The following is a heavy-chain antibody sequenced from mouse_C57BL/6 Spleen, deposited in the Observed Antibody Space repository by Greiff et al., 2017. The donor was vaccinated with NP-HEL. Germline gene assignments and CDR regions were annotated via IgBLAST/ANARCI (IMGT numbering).Heavy chain of an antibody. Sequence: VQLQQSGPELVKPGASVKISCKASGYAFSSSWMNWVKQRPGKGLEWIGRIYPGDGDTNYNGKFKGKATLTADKSSSTPYMQLSSLTSEDSAVYFCAGHYYGSSYGWFAYWGQGTLVTVSA. CDR3: AGHYYGSSYGWFAY. J-gene: IGHJ3*01. CDR2: IYPGDGDT. CDR1: GYAFSSSW. V-gene: IGHV1-82*01. D-gene: IGHD1-1*01.